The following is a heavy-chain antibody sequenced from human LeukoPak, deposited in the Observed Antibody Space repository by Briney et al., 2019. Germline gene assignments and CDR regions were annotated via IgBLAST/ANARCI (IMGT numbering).Heavy chain of an antibody. CDR1: GYSFTSHW. J-gene: IGHJ5*02. V-gene: IGHV5-51*01. CDR3: ARSQGYCSGGSCLQGDWFDP. D-gene: IGHD2-15*01. CDR2: IYPGDSDT. Sequence: GESLKISCKISGYSFTSHWIGWVRQMPGKGLECMGIIYPGDSDTRYSPSFQGQVTISADKSISTAYLQWGSLKASDTAMYYCARSQGYCSGGSCLQGDWFDPWGQGTLVTVSS.